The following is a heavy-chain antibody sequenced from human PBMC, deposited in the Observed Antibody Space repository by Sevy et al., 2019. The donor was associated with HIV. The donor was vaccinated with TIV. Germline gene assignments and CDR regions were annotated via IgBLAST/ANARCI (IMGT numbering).Heavy chain of an antibody. CDR3: AREGYYDYIWGSYRYFKDY. CDR1: GFTFSNYW. CDR2: IKQDGSEK. Sequence: GGSLRFSCAASGFTFSNYWMTWVRQAPGKGLEWVAHIKQDGSEKHYVDSVKGRFTISRDNSKNSVYLQMNSLRAEDTAVYFCAREGYYDYIWGSYRYFKDYWGQGTLVTVSS. J-gene: IGHJ4*02. D-gene: IGHD3-16*02. V-gene: IGHV3-7*03.